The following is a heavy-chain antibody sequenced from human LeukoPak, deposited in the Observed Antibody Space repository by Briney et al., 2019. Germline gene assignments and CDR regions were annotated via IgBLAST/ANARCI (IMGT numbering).Heavy chain of an antibody. J-gene: IGHJ4*02. CDR1: GYTFTGYY. CDR2: INPNSGGT. Sequence: ASVKVSCKASGYTFTGYYMHWVRQAPGQGLEWMGWINPNSGGTNYAQTFQGRVTMTRDTSISTAYMELSRRSSDDTAVYYCARVFGYSYGFWYYFDYWGQGTLVTVSS. D-gene: IGHD5-18*01. CDR3: ARVFGYSYGFWYYFDY. V-gene: IGHV1-2*02.